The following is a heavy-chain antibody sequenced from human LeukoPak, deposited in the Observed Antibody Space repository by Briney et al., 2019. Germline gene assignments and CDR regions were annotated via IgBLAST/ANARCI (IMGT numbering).Heavy chain of an antibody. J-gene: IGHJ3*02. Sequence: ASVKVSCKASGGIFSSYAISWVRQAPGQGLEWMGGIIPIFGTANYARKFQGRVTITADKSTSTAYMELSSLRSEDTAVYYCARGMGTEYCSSTSCYWLAFDIWGQGTMVTVSS. CDR3: ARGMGTEYCSSTSCYWLAFDI. CDR1: GGIFSSYA. V-gene: IGHV1-69*06. D-gene: IGHD2-2*01. CDR2: IIPIFGTA.